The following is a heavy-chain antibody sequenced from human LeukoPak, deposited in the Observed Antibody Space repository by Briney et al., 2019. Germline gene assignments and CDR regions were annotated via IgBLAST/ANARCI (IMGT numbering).Heavy chain of an antibody. CDR2: IRYDGSNK. CDR1: GFTFSSYG. Sequence: GGSLRLSCAASGFTFSSYGMHWVRQAPGKGLEWVAFIRYDGSNKYYADSVKGRFTISRDNSKNTLYLQMNSLRAEDTAVYYCAKADYGSGSYYVTHPLMDVWGKGTTVTISS. D-gene: IGHD3-10*01. J-gene: IGHJ6*03. CDR3: AKADYGSGSYYVTHPLMDV. V-gene: IGHV3-30*02.